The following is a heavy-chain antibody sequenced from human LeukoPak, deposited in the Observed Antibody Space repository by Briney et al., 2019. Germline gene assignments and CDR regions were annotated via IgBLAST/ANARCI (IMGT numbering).Heavy chain of an antibody. CDR2: IYSGGST. Sequence: GGSLRLSCAASGFTVSSNYMSWVRLAPGKGLEWVSVIYSGGSTYYADSVKGRFTISSDNSKNTLYLQMNSLRAEDTAVYYCAKVSRITMIVVVTPDAFDIWGQGTMVTVSS. CDR3: AKVSRITMIVVVTPDAFDI. CDR1: GFTVSSNY. J-gene: IGHJ3*02. D-gene: IGHD3-22*01. V-gene: IGHV3-66*01.